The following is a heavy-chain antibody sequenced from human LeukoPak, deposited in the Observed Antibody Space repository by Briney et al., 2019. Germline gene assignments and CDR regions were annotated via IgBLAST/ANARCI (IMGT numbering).Heavy chain of an antibody. D-gene: IGHD1-14*01. V-gene: IGHV4-59*01. Sequence: SETLSLTCTVSGGSISSYYWSWIRQPPGKGLEWIGYIYYSGSTNYNPSLKSRVTTSVDTSKNQFSLKLSSVTAADTAVYYCARGYPLRGMDVWGQGTTVTVSS. CDR3: ARGYPLRGMDV. J-gene: IGHJ6*02. CDR2: IYYSGST. CDR1: GGSISSYY.